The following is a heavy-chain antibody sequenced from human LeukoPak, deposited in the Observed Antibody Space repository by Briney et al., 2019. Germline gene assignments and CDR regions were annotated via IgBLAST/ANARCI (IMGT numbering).Heavy chain of an antibody. J-gene: IGHJ6*02. CDR3: AVLVHYYYYGMDV. CDR1: GFTFSSYA. D-gene: IGHD2-15*01. Sequence: GGSLRLSCAASGFTFSSYAMTWVRQAPGKGLEWVSAINGNGINTYYADSVKGRFTISRDNSKNTLYLQMNSLRAEDTAVYYCAVLVHYYYYGMDVWGQGTTVTVSS. CDR2: INGNGINT. V-gene: IGHV3-23*01.